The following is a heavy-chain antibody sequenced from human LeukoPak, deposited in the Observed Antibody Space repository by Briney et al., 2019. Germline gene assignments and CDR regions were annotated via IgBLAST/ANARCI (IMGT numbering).Heavy chain of an antibody. V-gene: IGHV4-39*01. CDR3: ARGSYAYVGGGLDY. CDR2: IYYSGST. J-gene: IGHJ4*02. CDR1: GGSISSSSYY. Sequence: SETLSLTCTVYGGSISSSSYYWGWIRQPPGKGLEWIGSIYYSGSTYYSPSLKSLVTISVDTSKNQFSLKLSSVTAADTAVYYCARGSYAYVGGGLDYWGQGTLVTVSS. D-gene: IGHD3-16*01.